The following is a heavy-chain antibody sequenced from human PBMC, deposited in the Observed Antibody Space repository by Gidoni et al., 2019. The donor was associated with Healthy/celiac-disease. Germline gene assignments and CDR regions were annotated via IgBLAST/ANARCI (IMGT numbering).Heavy chain of an antibody. D-gene: IGHD3-16*01. J-gene: IGHJ5*02. CDR3: AKDLATSPLT. V-gene: IGHV3-30*18. CDR1: GFTFSSYG. CDR2: ISYDGSNK. Sequence: QVQLVESGGGVVQPGRSLRLSCAASGFTFSSYGMHWVRQAPGKGLEWVAVISYDGSNKYYADSVKGRFTISRDNSKNTLYLQMNSLRAEDTAVYYCAKDLATSPLTWGQGTLVTVSS.